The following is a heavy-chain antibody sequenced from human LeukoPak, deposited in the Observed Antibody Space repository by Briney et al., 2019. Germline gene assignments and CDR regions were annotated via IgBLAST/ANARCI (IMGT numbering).Heavy chain of an antibody. D-gene: IGHD6-13*01. Sequence: SETLSLTCAVYGGSFTGYYWSWIRQSPGKGLQWIAEVNHRGDTNYNPSVKGRVTISVDTSKNQFSLKVTSLTAADTAVYYCARGPTISEAGYFDYWGQGTLVTVSS. CDR2: VNHRGDT. V-gene: IGHV4-34*01. CDR3: ARGPTISEAGYFDY. CDR1: GGSFTGYY. J-gene: IGHJ4*02.